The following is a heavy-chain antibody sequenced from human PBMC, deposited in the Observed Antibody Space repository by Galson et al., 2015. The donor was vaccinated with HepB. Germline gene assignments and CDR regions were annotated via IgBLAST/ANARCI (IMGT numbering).Heavy chain of an antibody. J-gene: IGHJ4*02. V-gene: IGHV5-51*01. CDR1: GYSFTNYR. D-gene: IGHD1-26*01. Sequence: KVSCKASGYSFTNYRIGWVRQMPGKGPEWMGIIYPGGSDTRYSPSFQGQVTMSAAKSISTAYLQWSSLKASDTAMYYCARVGGSGLLGPFDYWGQGTLVTVSS. CDR3: ARVGGSGLLGPFDY. CDR2: IYPGGSDT.